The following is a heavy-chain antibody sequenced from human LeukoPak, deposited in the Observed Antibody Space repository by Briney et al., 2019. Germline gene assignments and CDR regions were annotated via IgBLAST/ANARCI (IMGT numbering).Heavy chain of an antibody. D-gene: IGHD6-19*01. J-gene: IGHJ4*02. V-gene: IGHV3-9*01. CDR1: GFTFDDYA. CDR2: ISWNSGSI. CDR3: AKAPYYSSGWYFDFGY. Sequence: GGSLRLSCAASGFTFDDYAMHWVRQAPGKGLEWVSGISWNSGSIGYADSVKGRFTISRDNAKNSLYLQMNSLRAEDTALYYCAKAPYYSSGWYFDFGYWGQGTLVTVSS.